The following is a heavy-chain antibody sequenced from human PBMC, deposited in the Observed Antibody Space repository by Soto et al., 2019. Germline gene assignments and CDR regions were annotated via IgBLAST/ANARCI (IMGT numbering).Heavy chain of an antibody. V-gene: IGHV3-33*01. CDR2: IWYDGSNK. D-gene: IGHD6-6*01. CDR3: ARDSSGLTYYFDY. Sequence: GGSLRLSCAASGFTFSSYGMHWVRQAPGKGLEWVAVIWYDGSNKYYADSVKGRFTISRDNSKNTLYLQMNSLRAEDTAVYYCARDSSGLTYYFDYWGQGTLVTV. CDR1: GFTFSSYG. J-gene: IGHJ4*02.